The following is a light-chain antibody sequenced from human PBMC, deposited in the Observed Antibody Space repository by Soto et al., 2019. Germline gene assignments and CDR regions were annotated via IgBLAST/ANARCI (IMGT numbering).Light chain of an antibody. V-gene: IGKV1-5*03. J-gene: IGKJ1*01. Sequence: DFLMTQSPSTLSASVGDRVTITCRASQRISDRLAWYQQKPGNAPKLLIYKASSLQSGVPSRFSGSGSGTEFTLTIISLQPDDFAMSYCQQYNSYRWTFGQGTKVEIK. CDR1: QRISDR. CDR3: QQYNSYRWT. CDR2: KAS.